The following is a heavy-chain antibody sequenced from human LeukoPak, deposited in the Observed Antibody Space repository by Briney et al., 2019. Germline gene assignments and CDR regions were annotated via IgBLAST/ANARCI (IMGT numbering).Heavy chain of an antibody. Sequence: AASVKVSCKVSGHTLSDLTMHWVRQAPGKGLERMGGFDPGNDEIIYAQRFQGRVPITEEASTDTAYMELSSLKSEDMALYYCAAGGLYDLLLHWGQGTLVTVSS. D-gene: IGHD3-3*01. J-gene: IGHJ1*01. CDR3: AAGGLYDLLLH. V-gene: IGHV1-24*01. CDR2: FDPGNDEI. CDR1: GHTLSDLT.